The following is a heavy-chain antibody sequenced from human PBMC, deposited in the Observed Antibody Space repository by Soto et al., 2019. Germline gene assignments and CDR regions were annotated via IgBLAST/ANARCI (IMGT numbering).Heavy chain of an antibody. CDR3: ARGERLGELSSDAFDI. V-gene: IGHV3-48*01. CDR2: ISSSSSTI. J-gene: IGHJ3*02. Sequence: EVQLVESGGGLVQPGGSLRLSCAASGFTFSSYSMNWVRQASGKGLEWVLYISSSSSTIYYADSVKGRFTISRDNAKNSLYLQMNSLRAEDTAVYYCARGERLGELSSDAFDIWGQGTMVTVSS. D-gene: IGHD3-16*02. CDR1: GFTFSSYS.